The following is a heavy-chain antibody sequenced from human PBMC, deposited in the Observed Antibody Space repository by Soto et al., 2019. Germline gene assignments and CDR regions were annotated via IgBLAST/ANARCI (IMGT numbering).Heavy chain of an antibody. V-gene: IGHV3-23*01. D-gene: IGHD6-13*01. Sequence: GGSLRLSCAASGFTFSSYAMSWVRQAPGKGLEWVSAISGSGGSTYYADSVKGRFTISRDNSKNTLYLQMNSLRAEDTAVYYCAKDRDSSSWSQGDFDYWGQGTLVTVSS. CDR3: AKDRDSSSWSQGDFDY. CDR2: ISGSGGST. CDR1: GFTFSSYA. J-gene: IGHJ4*02.